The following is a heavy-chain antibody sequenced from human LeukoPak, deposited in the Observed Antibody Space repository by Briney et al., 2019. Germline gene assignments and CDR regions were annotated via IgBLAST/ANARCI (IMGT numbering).Heavy chain of an antibody. CDR1: GFTFSSYG. D-gene: IGHD4-17*01. J-gene: IGHJ4*02. CDR2: IWYDGSNK. V-gene: IGHV3-33*01. CDR3: ARGGYGDYGPDY. Sequence: GGSLRLSCAASGFTFSSYGMHWVRQAPGKGLEWVAIIWYDGSNKYYADSVKGRFTISRDNSKNTLYLQMNSLRAEDTAVYYCARGGYGDYGPDYWGQGTLVTVSS.